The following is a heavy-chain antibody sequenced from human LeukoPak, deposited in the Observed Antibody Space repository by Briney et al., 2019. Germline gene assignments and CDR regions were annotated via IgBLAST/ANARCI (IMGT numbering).Heavy chain of an antibody. CDR2: IYHSGST. V-gene: IGHV4-30-2*01. Sequence: SETLSLTCAVSGGSISSGGYSWSWIRQPPGKGLGWIGYIYHSGSTYYNPSLKSRVTISVDRSKNQFSLKLSSVTAADTAVYYCARGRITDGMDVWGKGTTVTVSS. J-gene: IGHJ6*04. CDR1: GGSISSGGYS. D-gene: IGHD2-15*01. CDR3: ARGRITDGMDV.